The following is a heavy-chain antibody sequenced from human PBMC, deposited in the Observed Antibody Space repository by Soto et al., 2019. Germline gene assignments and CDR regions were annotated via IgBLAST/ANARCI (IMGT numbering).Heavy chain of an antibody. CDR1: GFTFSSYA. D-gene: IGHD3-22*01. Sequence: GGSLRLSCVASGFTFSSYALNWVRQAPGRGLEWVSAISGSGGTTYYADSVKGRFTISRDNSKNTLFLQMNSLRAEDAAIYYCAKSPKVISTSFDHWGQGSLVTV. CDR3: AKSPKVISTSFDH. J-gene: IGHJ4*02. V-gene: IGHV3-23*01. CDR2: ISGSGGTT.